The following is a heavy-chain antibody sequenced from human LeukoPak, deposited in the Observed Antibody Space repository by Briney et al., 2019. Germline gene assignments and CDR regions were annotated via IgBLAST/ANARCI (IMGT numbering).Heavy chain of an antibody. V-gene: IGHV3-11*01. CDR2: ISGGGSTI. CDR3: ARNTKRGYSFGGFDY. CDR1: GFTFSDYY. Sequence: PGGSLRLSFAASGFTFSDYYMNWIRQAPGKGLEWVSYISGGGSTIYYADSVKGRITVSRDNAKNSLYLQMNSLRAEDTAVYYCARNTKRGYSFGGFDYWGQGTLVTVSS. D-gene: IGHD5-18*01. J-gene: IGHJ4*02.